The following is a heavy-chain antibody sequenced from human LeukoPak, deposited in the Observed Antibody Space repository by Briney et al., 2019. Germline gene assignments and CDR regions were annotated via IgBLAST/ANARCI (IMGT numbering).Heavy chain of an antibody. CDR1: GYSFTSYW. CDR3: ARSGQNHYDFWTGTPNAFDI. D-gene: IGHD3-3*01. CDR2: IYPGDSDT. V-gene: IGHV5-51*01. J-gene: IGHJ3*02. Sequence: GESLKISCKGSGYSFTSYWIGWVRQMPGKGLEWMGIIYPGDSDTRYSPSFQGQVTISADKSISTAYLQWSSLKASDTAMYYCARSGQNHYDFWTGTPNAFDIWGQGTMVTVSS.